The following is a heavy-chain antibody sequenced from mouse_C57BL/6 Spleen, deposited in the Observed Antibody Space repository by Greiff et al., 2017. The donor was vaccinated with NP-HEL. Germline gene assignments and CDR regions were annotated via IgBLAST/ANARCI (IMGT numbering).Heavy chain of an antibody. J-gene: IGHJ2*01. CDR1: GFNIKNTY. D-gene: IGHD2-4*01. CDR3: ARISYDYDDN. V-gene: IGHV14-3*01. Sequence: EVQLQQSVAELVRPGASAKLSCTASGFNIKNTYMHWVKQRPERGLEWSGRIDPANGNTKYAPKFQGKATMIADTSSNTAYLQLSSLTSEDPASYYGARISYDYDDNWSQGTTLTGSS. CDR2: IDPANGNT.